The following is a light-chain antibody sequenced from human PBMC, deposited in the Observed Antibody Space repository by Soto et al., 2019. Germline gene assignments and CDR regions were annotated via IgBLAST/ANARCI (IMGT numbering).Light chain of an antibody. Sequence: ALTQPASVSGSPGQSITISCTGTSSDVGGYNYVSWYQQHPGTAPKLMIYEVSNRPSGVSDRFSGSRSGNTASLTISGLQAEDESDYYCISYTSSSTWVFGGGTQLTVL. CDR3: ISYTSSSTWV. J-gene: IGLJ3*02. V-gene: IGLV2-14*01. CDR1: SSDVGGYNY. CDR2: EVS.